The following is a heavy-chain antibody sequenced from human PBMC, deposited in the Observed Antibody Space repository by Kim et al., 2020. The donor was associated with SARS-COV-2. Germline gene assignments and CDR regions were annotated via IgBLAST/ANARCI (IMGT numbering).Heavy chain of an antibody. V-gene: IGHV4-34*01. D-gene: IGHD4-4*01. Sequence: SETLSLTCAVYGGSFSGYYWSWIRQPPGKGLEWIGEINHSGSTNYNPSLKSRVTISVDTSKNQFSLKLSSVTAADTAVYYCARGLGLHQIPLDYWGQGTLVTVSS. J-gene: IGHJ4*02. CDR2: INHSGST. CDR1: GGSFSGYY. CDR3: ARGLGLHQIPLDY.